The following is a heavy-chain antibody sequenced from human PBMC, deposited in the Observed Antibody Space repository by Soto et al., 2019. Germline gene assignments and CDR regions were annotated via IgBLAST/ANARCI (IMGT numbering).Heavy chain of an antibody. CDR1: GFTFSGYA. D-gene: IGHD3-9*01. CDR2: ISGGGDTT. Sequence: DVQLLESGGGLVQPGGSLRLSCAVSGFTFSGYAMSWVRQAPGKGLEWVSAISGGGDTTYYADSVKGRFTISRDNSKNTLHLQMNSLRAEDTAIYFCAKHDRIVSSWFDYWGQGTLVSVSS. CDR3: AKHDRIVSSWFDY. J-gene: IGHJ4*02. V-gene: IGHV3-23*01.